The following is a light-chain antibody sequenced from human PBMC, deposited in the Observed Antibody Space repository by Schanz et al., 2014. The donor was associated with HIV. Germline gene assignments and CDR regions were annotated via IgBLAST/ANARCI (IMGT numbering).Light chain of an antibody. Sequence: EIVLTQSPGTLSLSPGERATLSCRASQSVSSYLAWYQQKPGQAPRLLIYDASNRATGIPARFSGSGSGTDFTLTISRLEPEDFAVYYCQQYGSSPLFGQGTKVEIK. CDR1: QSVSSY. J-gene: IGKJ1*01. CDR2: DAS. CDR3: QQYGSSPL. V-gene: IGKV3-20*01.